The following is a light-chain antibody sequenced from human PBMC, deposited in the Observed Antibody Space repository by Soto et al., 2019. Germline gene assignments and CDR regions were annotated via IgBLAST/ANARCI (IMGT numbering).Light chain of an antibody. CDR2: GNS. V-gene: IGLV1-40*01. J-gene: IGLJ2*01. CDR3: QSYDSSLSGVV. Sequence: QSALTQPPSVSGAPGQRVTISCTGSSSNIGADYDVHWYQQLPGTAPKLLIYGNSNRPSGVPDRFSGSKSGTSASLAITGLQAEDEADYYCQSYDSSLSGVVFGGGTKVTVL. CDR1: SSNIGADYD.